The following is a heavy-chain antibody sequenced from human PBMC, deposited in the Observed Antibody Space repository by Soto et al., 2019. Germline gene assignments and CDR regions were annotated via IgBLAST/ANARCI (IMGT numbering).Heavy chain of an antibody. Sequence: EVQLLESGGSLVQPGFTFSPFAMNWVRQAPGEGLEWVSSISGSGGNTQYADSVKGRVTISRDNSKNTLYLQMNTLRAEDKDVYDCAKCDVLMATSGGWCNWFDPWGQGTLVIVSS. J-gene: IGHJ5*02. CDR1: FTFSPFA. CDR2: ISGSGGNT. V-gene: IGHV3-23*01. D-gene: IGHD2-21*01. CDR3: AKCDVLMATSGGWCNWFDP.